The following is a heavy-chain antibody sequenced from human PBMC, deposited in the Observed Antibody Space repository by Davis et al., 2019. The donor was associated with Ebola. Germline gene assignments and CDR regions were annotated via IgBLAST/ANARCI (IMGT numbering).Heavy chain of an antibody. J-gene: IGHJ6*02. CDR2: IKQDGSEK. CDR1: GFTFSSYS. Sequence: GESLKISCAASGFTFSSYSMNWVRQAPGKGLEWVANIKQDGSEKYYVDSVKGRFTISRDNAKNSLYLQMNSLRAEDTAVYYCARGGVQGVIIFGYGMDVWGQGTTVTVSS. D-gene: IGHD3-10*01. CDR3: ARGGVQGVIIFGYGMDV. V-gene: IGHV3-7*01.